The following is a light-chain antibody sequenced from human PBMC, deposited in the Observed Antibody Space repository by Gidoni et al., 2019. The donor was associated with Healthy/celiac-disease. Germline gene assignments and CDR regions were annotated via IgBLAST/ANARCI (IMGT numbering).Light chain of an antibody. CDR3: HQYYSTPPT. CDR2: WAS. J-gene: IGKJ4*01. Sequence: DIVMTQSPDSLAVSLGERATINCKSSQSVFYSSNNKNYLAWYQQKPGQPPKLLIFWASTRESWVADRFSGSGSGTDFTLTISSLQAEDVAVYYCHQYYSTPPTFGGGTKVEIK. V-gene: IGKV4-1*01. CDR1: QSVFYSSNNKNY.